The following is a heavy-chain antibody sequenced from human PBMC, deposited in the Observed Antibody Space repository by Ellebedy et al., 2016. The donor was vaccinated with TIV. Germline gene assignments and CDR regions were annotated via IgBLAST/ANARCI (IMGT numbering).Heavy chain of an antibody. Sequence: AASVKVSCKASGYTFTSYAMQWVRQAPGQRLEWMGWINAGNGNTKYSQKFQGRVTITRDTSANIAYMELSSLRSEDTAVYYCARDAGYYDSSGYDSFDFWGQGTLVTVSS. CDR1: GYTFTSYA. CDR2: INAGNGNT. CDR3: ARDAGYYDSSGYDSFDF. J-gene: IGHJ4*02. V-gene: IGHV1-3*01. D-gene: IGHD3-22*01.